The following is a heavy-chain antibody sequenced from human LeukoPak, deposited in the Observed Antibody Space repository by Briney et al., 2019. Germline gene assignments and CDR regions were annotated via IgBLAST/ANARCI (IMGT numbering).Heavy chain of an antibody. V-gene: IGHV1-18*01. CDR2: ISAYNGNT. CDR3: ARGESDLYSSSWPFDY. Sequence: ASVKVSCKASGYTFTSYGISWVRQAPGQGLEWMGWISAYNGNTNYAQKLQGRVTMTTDTSTSTAYMELRSLRSDDTAVYYCARGESDLYSSSWPFDYWGQGTLVTASS. CDR1: GYTFTSYG. J-gene: IGHJ4*02. D-gene: IGHD6-13*01.